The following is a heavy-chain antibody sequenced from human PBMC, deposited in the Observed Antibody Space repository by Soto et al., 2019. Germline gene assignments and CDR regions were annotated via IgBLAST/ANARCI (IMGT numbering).Heavy chain of an antibody. Sequence: ASVKVSCKASGYTFTGYYMHWVRQAPGQGLEWMGWINPNSGGTNYAQKLQGWVTMTRDTSISTAYMELSRLRSDDTAVYYCARGGGGSYCSSTSCYSDYYYGMDVWGQGTTVTV. CDR3: ARGGGGSYCSSTSCYSDYYYGMDV. CDR1: GYTFTGYY. V-gene: IGHV1-2*04. D-gene: IGHD2-2*01. CDR2: INPNSGGT. J-gene: IGHJ6*02.